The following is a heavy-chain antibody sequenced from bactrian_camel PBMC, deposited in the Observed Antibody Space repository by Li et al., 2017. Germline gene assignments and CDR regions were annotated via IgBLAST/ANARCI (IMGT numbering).Heavy chain of an antibody. CDR2: LLSDDST. V-gene: IGHV3S53*01. Sequence: HVQLVESGGGSVQAGGSLRLSCTDPRFTDPRLAVGGAPDMAWYRQAPGMQCELVASLLSDDSTEYADSVKGRFAIAHENEKNTVYLQMNDLRPEDTAMYYCASESGRLTAIQAMGNVPCMGYWGQGTQVTVS. CDR1: RFTDPRLAVGGAPD. J-gene: IGHJ4*01. D-gene: IGHD3*01. CDR3: ASESGRLTAIQAMGNVPCMGY.